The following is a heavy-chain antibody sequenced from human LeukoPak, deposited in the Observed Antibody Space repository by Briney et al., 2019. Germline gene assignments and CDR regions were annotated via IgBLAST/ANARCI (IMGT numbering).Heavy chain of an antibody. CDR2: ISGYDGKT. J-gene: IGHJ4*02. CDR1: GYTFTSYG. Sequence: GALVKVSCKASGYTFTSYGFSWVRQAPGQGLEWMGWISGYDGKTNYAQKFQGRVTMTTDMSTSTGYMELTSLRSDDTAVYYCAREVDTGGFRPEGYWGQGTQVTVSS. CDR3: AREVDTGGFRPEGY. V-gene: IGHV1-18*01. D-gene: IGHD5-18*01.